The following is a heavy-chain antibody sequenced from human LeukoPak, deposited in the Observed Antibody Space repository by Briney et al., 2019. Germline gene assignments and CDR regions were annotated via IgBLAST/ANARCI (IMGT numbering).Heavy chain of an antibody. CDR2: INTNTGNP. CDR1: GYTFTSYA. D-gene: IGHD6-19*01. V-gene: IGHV7-4-1*02. CDR3: ARDPYSIAVAGAGYDY. Sequence: ASVKVSCKASGYTFTSYAMNWVRQAPGQGLEWMGWINTNTGNPTYAQGFTGRFVFSLDTSVSTAYLQISSLKAEDTAVYYCARDPYSIAVAGAGYDYWGQGTRVTVSS. J-gene: IGHJ4*02.